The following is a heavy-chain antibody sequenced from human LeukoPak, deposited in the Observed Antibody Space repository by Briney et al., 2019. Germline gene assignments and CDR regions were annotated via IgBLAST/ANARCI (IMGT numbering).Heavy chain of an antibody. Sequence: GGSLRLSCAASGFGFSDSYMTWIRQTPGKGLEWLAYISGSGSDMYYADSVKGRFTISRDNAKNSLYLQMNSLRAEDTAVYYCARRAGAYSHPYDYWGQGTLVTVSS. J-gene: IGHJ4*02. V-gene: IGHV3-11*01. D-gene: IGHD4/OR15-4a*01. CDR2: ISGSGSDM. CDR1: GFGFSDSY. CDR3: ARRAGAYSHPYDY.